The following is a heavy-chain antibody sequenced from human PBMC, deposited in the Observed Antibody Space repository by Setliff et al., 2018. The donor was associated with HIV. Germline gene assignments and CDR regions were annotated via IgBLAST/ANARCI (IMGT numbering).Heavy chain of an antibody. CDR3: ARGMVRGLRWDS. V-gene: IGHV4-39*07. D-gene: IGHD3-10*01. CDR2: VHYSGST. J-gene: IGHJ4*02. Sequence: SETLSLTCTVSDGSISSTNHYWGWIRQSPGKRLEWIGTVHYSGSTYYNPSLKSRVTISVDTSKNQFSLKLSSVTAADTAVYYCARGMVRGLRWDSWGQGTLVTVSS. CDR1: DGSISSTNHY.